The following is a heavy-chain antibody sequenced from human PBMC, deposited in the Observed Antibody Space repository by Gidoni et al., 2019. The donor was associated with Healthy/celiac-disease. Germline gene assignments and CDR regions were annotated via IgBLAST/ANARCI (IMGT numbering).Heavy chain of an antibody. J-gene: IGHJ6*02. CDR2: IRYDGSNK. Sequence: QVQLVESGGGVVQPGGSLRLSCAASGFTFSSYGMHWVRQAPGKGLEWVAFIRYDGSNKYYADSVKGRFTISRDNSKNTLYLQMNSLRAEDTAVYYCALTRSLGHYYGMDVWGQGTTVTVSS. V-gene: IGHV3-30*02. CDR1: GFTFSSYG. D-gene: IGHD7-27*01. CDR3: ALTRSLGHYYGMDV.